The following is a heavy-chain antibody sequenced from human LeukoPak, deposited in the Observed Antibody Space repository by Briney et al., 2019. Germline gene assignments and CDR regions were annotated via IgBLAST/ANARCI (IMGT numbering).Heavy chain of an antibody. Sequence: PGGSLRLSCTAPGFTFSDYWMHWVRQAPGKGLVWLSRINSDGSGTTDADFVKGRFITSRDNAKNTLYLQMNSLRAEDTATYYCVRDQYLWALDIWGQGTTVTVSS. CDR3: VRDQYLWALDI. V-gene: IGHV3-74*03. CDR1: GFTFSDYW. D-gene: IGHD1-26*01. J-gene: IGHJ3*02. CDR2: INSDGSGT.